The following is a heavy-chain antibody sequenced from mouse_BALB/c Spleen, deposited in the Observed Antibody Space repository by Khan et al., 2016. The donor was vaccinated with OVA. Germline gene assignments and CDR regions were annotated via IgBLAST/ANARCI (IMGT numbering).Heavy chain of an antibody. V-gene: IGHV6-6*02. CDR1: GFTFSNYW. CDR3: ARGWDWYFDV. Sequence: EVKLEVSGGGLVQPGGSMKLSCVASGFTFSNYWMNWVRQSPEKEFEWVAEIRLKSNIYATHYAESVRGRFTISRADSRSSVYLQLNNLGAEDTGIYYCARGWDWYFDVWGAGTTVTVSS. J-gene: IGHJ1*01. D-gene: IGHD3-3*01. CDR2: IRLKSNIYAT.